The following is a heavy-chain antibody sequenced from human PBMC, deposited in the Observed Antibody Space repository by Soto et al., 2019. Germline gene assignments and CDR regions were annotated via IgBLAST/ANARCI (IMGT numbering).Heavy chain of an antibody. CDR3: VHLGSGGRFDS. J-gene: IGHJ4*02. CDR2: IYLHDDK. D-gene: IGHD3-16*01. CDR1: GFSLSRSGVC. Sequence: QTTLKESGPSLVKPTETLTLTCTFSGFSLSRSGVCVPWIRQRPVKPLEWLSLIYLHDDKYTSPSLKSSLTITKATSHIRVVLLITSIDAVDTATYYCVHLGSGGRFDSWGQGTLVTVSS. V-gene: IGHV2-5*01.